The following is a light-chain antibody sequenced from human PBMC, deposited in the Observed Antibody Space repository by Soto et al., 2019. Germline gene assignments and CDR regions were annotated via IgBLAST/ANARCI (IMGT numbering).Light chain of an antibody. CDR1: QSVGTY. V-gene: IGKV3-15*01. CDR2: GAS. CDR3: QQYDNVHPWT. J-gene: IGKJ1*01. Sequence: EVVMTQSRTTLSVSQGERATLSCRASQSVGTYLAWYQQKPGQAPRLLIYGASTRATGVPARFGGIGSVTDLTLTIRSLWSQEFAVFCCQQYDNVHPWTFGQGTRVEV.